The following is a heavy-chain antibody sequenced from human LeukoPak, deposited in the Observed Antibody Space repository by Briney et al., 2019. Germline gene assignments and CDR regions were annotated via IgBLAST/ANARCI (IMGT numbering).Heavy chain of an antibody. CDR2: IYSGGST. CDR1: GFTVSSNY. Sequence: GGSLRLSCAASGFTVSSNYMSWVRQAPGKGLEWVSVIYSGGSTYYADSVKGRFTISRDNSKNTLYLQMNSLRAEDTAVYYCARGGIAAFEGWFDPWGQGTLVTVSS. CDR3: ARGGIAAFEGWFDP. D-gene: IGHD6-13*01. J-gene: IGHJ5*02. V-gene: IGHV3-53*01.